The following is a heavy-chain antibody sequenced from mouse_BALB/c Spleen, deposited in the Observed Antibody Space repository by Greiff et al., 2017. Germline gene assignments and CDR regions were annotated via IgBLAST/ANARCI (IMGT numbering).Heavy chain of an antibody. Sequence: VKLMESGPGLVVPSQSLSITFTVSGFSLTSYGVHWVLQPPGKGLEWLGVIWAGGSTNYNSALMSRLSISKDNFKSQVFLKMHSLQTNDTDMYYCARVYYDYTPSAMDSWGQGTSVTVSS. D-gene: IGHD2-4*01. CDR2: IWAGGST. CDR3: ARVYYDYTPSAMDS. J-gene: IGHJ4*01. CDR1: GFSLTSYG. V-gene: IGHV2-9*02.